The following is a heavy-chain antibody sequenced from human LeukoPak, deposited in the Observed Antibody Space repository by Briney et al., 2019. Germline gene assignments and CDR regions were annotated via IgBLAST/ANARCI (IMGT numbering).Heavy chain of an antibody. D-gene: IGHD3-10*01. V-gene: IGHV4-59*01. CDR1: GGSISSYY. CDR2: FYYSGNT. Sequence: SETLSLTCTVSGGSISSYYWSWIRQPPGKGLEWIGYFYYSGNTNYNPSLKSRVTMSVDTSRNQLSLKLSSVTAADTAVYYCARVGGSGSLNWFDPWGQGTLVTVSS. J-gene: IGHJ5*02. CDR3: ARVGGSGSLNWFDP.